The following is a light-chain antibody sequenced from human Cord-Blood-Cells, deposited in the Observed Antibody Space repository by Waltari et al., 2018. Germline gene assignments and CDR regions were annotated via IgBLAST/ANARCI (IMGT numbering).Light chain of an antibody. CDR3: QQYGSSPLT. V-gene: IGKV3-20*01. CDR1: QSVSSSY. CDR2: GAS. J-gene: IGKJ4*01. Sequence: VLTRSPGTRSLPPGESAHLSGRASQSVSSSYLAWYQQKPGQAPRLLIYGASSRATGIPDRFSGSGSGTDFTLTISRLEPEDFAVYYCQQYGSSPLTFGGGTKVEIK.